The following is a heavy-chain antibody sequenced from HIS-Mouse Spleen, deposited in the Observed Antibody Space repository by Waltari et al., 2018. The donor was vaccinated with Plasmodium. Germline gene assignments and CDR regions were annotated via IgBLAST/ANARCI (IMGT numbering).Heavy chain of an antibody. CDR3: ASSWYWYFDL. J-gene: IGHJ2*01. D-gene: IGHD6-13*01. CDR2: IKQDGSEK. V-gene: IGHV3-7*01. Sequence: EVQLVESGGGLVQPGGSLSRSCAASGFTFSSNWMSWVRLAPGKGLEWVANIKQDGSEKYYVDSVKGRFTISRDNAKNSLYLQMNSLRAEDTAVYYCASSWYWYFDLWGRGTLVTVSS. CDR1: GFTFSSNW.